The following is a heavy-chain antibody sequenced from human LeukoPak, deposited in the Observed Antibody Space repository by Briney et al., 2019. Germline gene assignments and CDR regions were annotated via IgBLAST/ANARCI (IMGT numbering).Heavy chain of an antibody. D-gene: IGHD5-18*01. J-gene: IGHJ4*02. V-gene: IGHV3-21*01. CDR3: ARTDTAMVAMYYFDY. Sequence: WGSLSLSCAASGFSFSSCSLNWFRQPPAEGLEWVSAISSSSSYIYYAHSVKGRFTISRDNAKNSLYLQMNSLRAEDTAVYYCARTDTAMVAMYYFDYWGQGTLVTVSS. CDR2: ISSSSSYI. CDR1: GFSFSSCS.